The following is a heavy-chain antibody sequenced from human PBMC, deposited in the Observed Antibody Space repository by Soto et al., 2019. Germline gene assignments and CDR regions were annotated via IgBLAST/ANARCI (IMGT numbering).Heavy chain of an antibody. Sequence: VGSLRLSCAASGFTFSNYNMNWVRQAPGKGLEWVSSISSSSSTIYYADSVKGRFTISRDNAKNSLYLQMNSLRDEDTAVYYCASRYYYASSGYYYPYYYCGQGTMVTVSS. CDR2: ISSSSSTI. V-gene: IGHV3-48*02. D-gene: IGHD3-22*01. J-gene: IGHJ4*02. CDR1: GFTFSNYN. CDR3: ASRYYYASSGYYYPYYY.